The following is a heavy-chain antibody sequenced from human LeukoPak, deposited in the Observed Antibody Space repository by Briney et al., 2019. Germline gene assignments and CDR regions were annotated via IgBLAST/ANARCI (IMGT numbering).Heavy chain of an antibody. V-gene: IGHV3-7*01. CDR2: IKEDGSEI. D-gene: IGHD3-10*01. CDR3: ARSPDGVDN. CDR1: GFIFSNYW. Sequence: GGSLRLSCAASGFIFSNYWMTWVHQTPGKGLEFVANIKEDGSEIFYLDSVKGRFTISGDNAKNSVYLQMNSLRAEDTAVYYCARSPDGVDNWGQGTLVTVSS. J-gene: IGHJ4*02.